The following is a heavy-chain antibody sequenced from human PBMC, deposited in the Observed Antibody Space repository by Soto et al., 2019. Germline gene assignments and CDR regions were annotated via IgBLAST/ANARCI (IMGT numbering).Heavy chain of an antibody. CDR1: GYTFTSYD. V-gene: IGHV1-8*01. Sequence: QVQLVQSGAEVKKPGASVKVSCKASGYTFTSYDINWVRQATGQGLEWMGWMIPNSGNTAYAQKCQGRVAMTRNVSISTDYMELSSLRSEDTAVYYCARGLRDYEILTGSSDWYYYYGMDVWGQGTRVSVSS. CDR2: MIPNSGNT. J-gene: IGHJ6*02. CDR3: ARGLRDYEILTGSSDWYYYYGMDV. D-gene: IGHD3-9*01.